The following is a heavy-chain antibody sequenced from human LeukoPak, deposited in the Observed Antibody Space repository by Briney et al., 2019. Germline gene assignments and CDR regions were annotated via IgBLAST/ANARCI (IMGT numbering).Heavy chain of an antibody. CDR3: ARRRYNWNAIDY. CDR2: ISSSGSTI. CDR1: GFTFSSYW. Sequence: PGGSLRLSCAASGFTFSSYWMTWVRQAPGKGLEWVSYISSSGSTIYYADSVKGRFTISRDNAKNSLYLQMNSLRAEDTAVYYCARRRYNWNAIDYWGQGTLVTVSS. V-gene: IGHV3-48*04. D-gene: IGHD1-20*01. J-gene: IGHJ4*02.